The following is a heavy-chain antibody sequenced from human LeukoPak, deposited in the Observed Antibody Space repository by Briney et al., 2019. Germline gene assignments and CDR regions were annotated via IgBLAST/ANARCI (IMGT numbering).Heavy chain of an antibody. J-gene: IGHJ4*02. Sequence: GGSLRLSCAASGFTFSGYEMNWVRQAPGKGLEWVSYISSSGNSIYYADSVKSRFTISRDNAENSLYLQMESLRAEDTAVYYCARGRFGSCWGQGTLVTVSS. V-gene: IGHV3-48*03. CDR1: GFTFSGYE. CDR3: ARGRFGSC. CDR2: ISSSGNSI. D-gene: IGHD3-3*01.